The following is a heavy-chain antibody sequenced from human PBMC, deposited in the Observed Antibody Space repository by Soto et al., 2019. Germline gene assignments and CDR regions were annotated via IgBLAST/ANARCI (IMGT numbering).Heavy chain of an antibody. CDR3: ARRGRCRGWARGWFDP. J-gene: IGHJ5*01. Sequence: SETLSRTCAVYGGSFSGYYWSWIRQPPGKGLEWIGEINHSGSTNYNPSLKSRVTISVDTSKNQFSLKVSSVTAADTAVYYCARRGRCRGWARGWFDPLGQGALETVSS. D-gene: IGHD6-19*01. CDR2: INHSGST. V-gene: IGHV4-34*01. CDR1: GGSFSGYY.